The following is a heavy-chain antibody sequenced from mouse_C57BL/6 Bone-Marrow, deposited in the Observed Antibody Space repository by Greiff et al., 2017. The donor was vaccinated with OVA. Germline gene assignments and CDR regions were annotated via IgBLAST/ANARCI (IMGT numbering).Heavy chain of an antibody. CDR2: IYPRSGNT. CDR3: ARGTTVVEGYAMDY. J-gene: IGHJ4*01. CDR1: GYTFTSYG. Sequence: VHLVESGAELARPGASVKLSCKASGYTFTSYGISWVKQRTGQGLEWIGEIYPRSGNTYYNEKFKGKATLTADKSSSTAYMELRSLTSEDSAVYFCARGTTVVEGYAMDYWGQGTSVTVSS. D-gene: IGHD1-1*01. V-gene: IGHV1-81*01.